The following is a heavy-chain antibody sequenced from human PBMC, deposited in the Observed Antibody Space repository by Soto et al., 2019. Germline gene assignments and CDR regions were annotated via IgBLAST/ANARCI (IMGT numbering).Heavy chain of an antibody. CDR1: GYTFTGYY. V-gene: IGHV1-2*02. CDR2: INPNSGGT. Sequence: VASVKVSCKASGYTFTGYYMHWVRQAPGQGLEWMGWINPNSGGTNYAQKFQGRVTMTRDTSISTAYMELSRLRSDDTAVYYCARGYSLGYSYGYVYYWGQGTLVTVSS. CDR3: ARGYSLGYSYGYVYY. J-gene: IGHJ4*02. D-gene: IGHD5-18*01.